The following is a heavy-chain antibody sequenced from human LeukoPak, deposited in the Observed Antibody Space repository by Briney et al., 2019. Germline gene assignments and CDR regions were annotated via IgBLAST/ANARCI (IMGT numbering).Heavy chain of an antibody. D-gene: IGHD2-15*01. CDR3: ARDGGVAYAMDV. J-gene: IGHJ6*02. Sequence: GGSLRLSCAASGFSFSSYRMNRVRQAPGKGLEWVAHISRSSSTIYYADSVKGRFTISRDNAKNSLYLQMNSLRDEDTAVYYCARDGGVAYAMDVWGQGTTVTVSS. V-gene: IGHV3-48*02. CDR1: GFSFSSYR. CDR2: ISRSSSTI.